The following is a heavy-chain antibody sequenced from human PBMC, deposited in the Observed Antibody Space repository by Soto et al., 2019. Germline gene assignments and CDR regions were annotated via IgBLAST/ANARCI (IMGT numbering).Heavy chain of an antibody. CDR3: ARDSSGSVTYLGQFVY. CDR1: GYTFPSYS. V-gene: IGHV1-3*01. J-gene: IGHJ4*02. CDR2: INAGNGNT. D-gene: IGHD6-19*01. Sequence: ASVKVSCKASGYTFPSYSIHWVHQAPGQRHEWMGWINAGNGNTKYSQKFQGRVTITRDTSASTAYMELSSLRSEDTAVYYCARDSSGSVTYLGQFVYWGQGTLVT.